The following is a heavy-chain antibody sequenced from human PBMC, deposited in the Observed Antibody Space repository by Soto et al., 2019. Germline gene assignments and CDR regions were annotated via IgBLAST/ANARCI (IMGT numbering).Heavy chain of an antibody. CDR3: ARVIPGVEALFDP. CDR2: ISAYTATP. Sequence: QVQLVQSGAEVKKPGASVKVSCRASGYTFTNFGVTWVRRAPGQGLEWMGWISAYTATPNYAQKFQGRVTMTIDTSTSTAYMDLRSLTSDDTAVYYCARVIPGVEALFDPWGQGTLVTVSS. V-gene: IGHV1-18*01. J-gene: IGHJ5*02. CDR1: GYTFTNFG. D-gene: IGHD2-2*01.